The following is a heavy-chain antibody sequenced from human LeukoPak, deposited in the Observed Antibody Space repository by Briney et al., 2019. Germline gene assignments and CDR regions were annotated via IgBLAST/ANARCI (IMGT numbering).Heavy chain of an antibody. J-gene: IGHJ6*02. CDR2: ISSSGSTI. V-gene: IGHV3-11*01. Sequence: GGSLRLSCAASGFTFSDYYMSWIRQAPGKGLEWVSYISSSGSTIYYADSVKGRFTISRDNAKNSLYLQMNSLRAEDTAVYYCAREDPSAYGDYAQPSSEYGMDAWGQGTTVTVSS. CDR1: GFTFSDYY. D-gene: IGHD4-17*01. CDR3: AREDPSAYGDYAQPSSEYGMDA.